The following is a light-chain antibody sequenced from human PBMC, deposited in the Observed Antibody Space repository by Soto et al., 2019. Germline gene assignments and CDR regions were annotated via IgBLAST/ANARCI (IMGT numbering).Light chain of an antibody. V-gene: IGLV2-14*01. CDR1: SSDVGFFNY. CDR2: EVT. Sequence: QSVLTQPDSVSGSPGQSITISCTGTSSDVGFFNYVSWYQQHPGKAPKLMIYEVTNRPSGVSIRFSGSKSGNTASLTISGLQAEDEADYYCCSYRSVNTVVFGRGTKVTVL. CDR3: CSYRSVNTVV. J-gene: IGLJ2*01.